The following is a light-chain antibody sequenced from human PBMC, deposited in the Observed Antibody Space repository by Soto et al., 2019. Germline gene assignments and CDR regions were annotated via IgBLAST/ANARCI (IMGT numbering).Light chain of an antibody. CDR1: SGDVGYYTY. Sequence: SALTQPPSASGSPGQSVTISCTGTSGDVGYYTYVSWYQQHPGKAPRLMIYEVSKRPSGVPDRFSGSKSGNTASLTVSGLQAEDEADYYCSSYAVRNSVVFGGGTKVTVL. V-gene: IGLV2-8*01. CDR3: SSYAVRNSVV. J-gene: IGLJ2*01. CDR2: EVS.